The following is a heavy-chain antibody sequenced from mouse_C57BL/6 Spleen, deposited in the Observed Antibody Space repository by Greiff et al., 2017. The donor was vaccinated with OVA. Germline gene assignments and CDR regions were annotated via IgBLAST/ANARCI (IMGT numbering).Heavy chain of an antibody. V-gene: IGHV3-6*01. Sequence: EVKLQESGPGLVKPSQSLSLTCSVTGYSITSGYYWNWIRQFPGNKLEWMGYISYDGSNNYNPSLKNRISITRDTSKNQFFLKLNSVTTEDTATYYCARGDSALFAYWGQGTLVTVSA. CDR2: ISYDGSN. D-gene: IGHD2-4*01. CDR1: GYSITSGYY. CDR3: ARGDSALFAY. J-gene: IGHJ3*01.